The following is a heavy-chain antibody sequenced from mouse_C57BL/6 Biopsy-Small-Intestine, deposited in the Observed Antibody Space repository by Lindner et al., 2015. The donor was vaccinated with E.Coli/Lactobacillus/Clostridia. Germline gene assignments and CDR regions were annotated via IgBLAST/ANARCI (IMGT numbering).Heavy chain of an antibody. V-gene: IGHV1-20*01. Sequence: VQLQESGAELVTPGASVKISCKSSGYSFTGYNMNWVKQSHGKSLEWIGIINTYYGSTVYNQKFKGKATLTVDKSSTTAHMELRSLTSEDSALYYCARENYYAMDYWGQGTSVTVSS. CDR2: INTYYGST. J-gene: IGHJ4*01. CDR1: GYSFTGYN. CDR3: ARENYYAMDY.